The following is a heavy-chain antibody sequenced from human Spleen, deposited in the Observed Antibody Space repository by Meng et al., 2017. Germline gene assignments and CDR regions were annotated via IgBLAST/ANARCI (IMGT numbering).Heavy chain of an antibody. Sequence: QVQLVQSGAEVKKPGASVKVSCKASGYTFTAYYLHWVRQAPGQGLEWMGWINPNGDGTNYAQKFQGWVTMTRDTSISTVYMELNRLRSDDTAVYYCARGGDTSMAGFYDTSGYYLGDYWGQGTLVTVSS. D-gene: IGHD3-22*01. CDR2: INPNGDGT. V-gene: IGHV1-2*04. CDR3: ARGGDTSMAGFYDTSGYYLGDY. J-gene: IGHJ4*02. CDR1: GYTFTAYY.